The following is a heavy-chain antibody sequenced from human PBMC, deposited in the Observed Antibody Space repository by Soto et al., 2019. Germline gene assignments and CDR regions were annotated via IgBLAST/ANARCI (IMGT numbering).Heavy chain of an antibody. CDR3: TTDQDAYYYDSSGSDAFDI. D-gene: IGHD3-22*01. J-gene: IGHJ3*02. CDR2: IKSKTDGGTT. Sequence: PGGSLRLSCAASGFTFSNAWMNWVRQAPGKGLEWVSRIKSKTDGGTTDYAAPVKGRFTISRDDSKNTLFLQMNSLKTEDTAVYYCTTDQDAYYYDSSGSDAFDIWGQGTMVTVSS. CDR1: GFTFSNAW. V-gene: IGHV3-15*07.